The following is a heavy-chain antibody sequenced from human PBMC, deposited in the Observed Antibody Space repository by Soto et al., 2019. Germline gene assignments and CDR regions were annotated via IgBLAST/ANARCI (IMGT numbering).Heavy chain of an antibody. J-gene: IGHJ3*02. CDR1: GGSISSYY. Sequence: SETLSLTCTVSGGSISSYYWSWIRQPPGKGLEWIGYIYYSGSTNYNPSLKSRVTISVDSSKNQFSLKLSPVTAADTAVYYCARDLCVAGNSAFDIWGQGTMVTVSS. CDR3: ARDLCVAGNSAFDI. CDR2: IYYSGST. V-gene: IGHV4-59*01. D-gene: IGHD2-15*01.